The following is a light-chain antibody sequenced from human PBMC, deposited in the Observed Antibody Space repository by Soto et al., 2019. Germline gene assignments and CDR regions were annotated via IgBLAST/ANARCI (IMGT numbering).Light chain of an antibody. CDR3: SSYAGSNNLV. J-gene: IGLJ3*02. CDR1: SSDVGGYNY. CDR2: EVS. Sequence: QSVLTQPPSASGSPGQSVTISCTGTSSDVGGYNYVSWYRQHPGKAPKLMIYEVSKRPSGVPDRFSGSKSGNTASLTVSGLQAEDEGDYHCSSYAGSNNLVFVGGTQLTVL. V-gene: IGLV2-8*01.